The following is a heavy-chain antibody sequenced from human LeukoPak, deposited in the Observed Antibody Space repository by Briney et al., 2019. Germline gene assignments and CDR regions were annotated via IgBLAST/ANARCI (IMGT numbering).Heavy chain of an antibody. CDR2: IRSNGDTT. V-gene: IGHV3-23*01. CDR1: GFTFSSYS. CDR3: AKGQELDDGVFDS. J-gene: IGHJ4*02. Sequence: GGSLRLSCAASGFTFSSYSMNWVRQAPGKGLEWVSTIRSNGDTTYNADSVKGRFTISRDNSKNTLYLELNSLRVEDTATFYCAKGQELDDGVFDSWGQGTMVTVSS. D-gene: IGHD1-1*01.